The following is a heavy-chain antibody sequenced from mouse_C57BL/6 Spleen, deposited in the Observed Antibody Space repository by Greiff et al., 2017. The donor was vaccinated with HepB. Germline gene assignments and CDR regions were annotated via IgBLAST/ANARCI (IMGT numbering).Heavy chain of an antibody. D-gene: IGHD2-4*01. CDR1: GFTFTDYY. Sequence: EVMLVESGGGLVQPGGSLSLSCAASGFTFTDYYMSWVRQPPGKALEWLGFIRHKANGYTTDYSASVKGRFTISRDTSQSILYLQMNALRAADSATSDCARYAVYDYDEDYFDYWGQGTTLTVSS. V-gene: IGHV7-3*01. CDR3: ARYAVYDYDEDYFDY. J-gene: IGHJ2*01. CDR2: IRHKANGYTT.